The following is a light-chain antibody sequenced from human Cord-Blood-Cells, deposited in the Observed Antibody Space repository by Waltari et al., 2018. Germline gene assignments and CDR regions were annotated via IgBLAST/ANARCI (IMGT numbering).Light chain of an antibody. CDR3: QQYGSSPST. Sequence: IVLTQSPGTLSLSPGERATSSCGASQSVSSSYLAWVQQKPGQAPSLLSYGTSIRATSSPDWFRGSETVTYFTLTIGRLEPEDFVVYYCQQYGSSPSTFGQGTRLEIK. CDR2: GTS. CDR1: QSVSSSY. V-gene: IGKV3-20*01. J-gene: IGKJ5*01.